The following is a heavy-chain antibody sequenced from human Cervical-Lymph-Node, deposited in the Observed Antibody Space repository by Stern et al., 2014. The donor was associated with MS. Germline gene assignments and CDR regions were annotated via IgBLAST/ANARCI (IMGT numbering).Heavy chain of an antibody. CDR1: GFTFSHYT. Sequence: QLVQSGGGVVRPGRSLRLSCAASGFTFSHYTMHWVRHAPGKGLESVALISYDGSDKSSADSVKGRFTVSRDTSKNTLFLQVNSLRGEDTAVYYCARGQTYYFDSSAYYNFDYWGQGTLVTVSS. CDR2: ISYDGSDK. J-gene: IGHJ4*02. V-gene: IGHV3-30*04. CDR3: ARGQTYYFDSSAYYNFDY. D-gene: IGHD3-22*01.